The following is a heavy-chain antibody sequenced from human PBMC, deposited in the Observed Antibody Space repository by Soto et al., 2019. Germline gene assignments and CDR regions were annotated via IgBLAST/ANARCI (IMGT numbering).Heavy chain of an antibody. CDR1: GFTVSSNY. V-gene: IGHV3-53*01. CDR2: IYSGGST. Sequence: GGSLRLSCAASGFTVSSNYMSWVRQAPGKGLEWVSVIYSGGSTYYADSVKGRFTISRDNSKNTLYLQMNSLRAEDTAVYYCARFDESSGYYYGGGYYGMDVWGQGTTVTVSS. J-gene: IGHJ6*02. CDR3: ARFDESSGYYYGGGYYGMDV. D-gene: IGHD3-22*01.